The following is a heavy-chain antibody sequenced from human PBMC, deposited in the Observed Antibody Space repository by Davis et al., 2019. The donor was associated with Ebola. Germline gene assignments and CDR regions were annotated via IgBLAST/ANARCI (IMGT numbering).Heavy chain of an antibody. Sequence: MPSETLSLTCTVSGGSISSSSYYWAWIRQHPGKGLEWIGYIHYSGSTYYNPSLKSRVTISVDTSKNQFSLKLSSVTAADTAVYYCARAPTTVTSNWFDPWGQGTLVTVSS. V-gene: IGHV4-31*03. CDR3: ARAPTTVTSNWFDP. D-gene: IGHD4-17*01. CDR2: IHYSGST. J-gene: IGHJ5*02. CDR1: GGSISSSSYY.